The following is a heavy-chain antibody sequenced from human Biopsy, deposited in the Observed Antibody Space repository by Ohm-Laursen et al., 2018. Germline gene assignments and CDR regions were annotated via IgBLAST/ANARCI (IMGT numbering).Heavy chain of an antibody. V-gene: IGHV3-11*01. D-gene: IGHD3-22*01. CDR1: GLIFSDYY. J-gene: IGHJ6*02. CDR3: ARGKYKDFSTGLPRPYHYTLDF. Sequence: SLRLSCTAPGLIFSDYYMSWIRRAPGKGLEWIAYISARDGVVYYADSVKGRFTISRDNTNNSLYLQMTSLRPEDTAVFYCARGKYKDFSTGLPRPYHYTLDFWGPGTTVTVSS. CDR2: ISARDGVV.